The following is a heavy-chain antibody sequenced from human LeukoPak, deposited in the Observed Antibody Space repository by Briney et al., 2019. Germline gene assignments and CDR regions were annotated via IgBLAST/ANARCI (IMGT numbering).Heavy chain of an antibody. J-gene: IGHJ4*02. CDR2: IYSGGST. D-gene: IGHD3-22*01. CDR3: ARGLEDYDSLGMRY. V-gene: IGHV3-66*02. Sequence: PGGSLRLSCAASGFSVSSNYMSWVRQAPGKGLGWVSVIYSGGSTYYAGSVKGRFAISRDDSKNTLYLQMNSLRTEDTAVYYCARGLEDYDSLGMRYWGQGTLVTVSS. CDR1: GFSVSSNY.